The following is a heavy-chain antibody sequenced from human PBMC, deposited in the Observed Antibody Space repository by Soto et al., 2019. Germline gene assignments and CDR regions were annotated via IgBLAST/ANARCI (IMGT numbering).Heavy chain of an antibody. CDR1: GGSISSGGYY. Sequence: QVQLQESGPGLVKPSQTLSLTCTVSGGSISSGGYYWSWIRQHPGKGLEWIGYTYSSESSDYNPSRESRGTISVDTSKSQFSLKLSSVTAADTTVYYCARAPRYWAAGTLVTVSS. V-gene: IGHV4-31*03. CDR2: TYSSESS. J-gene: IGHJ4*02. CDR3: ARAPRY.